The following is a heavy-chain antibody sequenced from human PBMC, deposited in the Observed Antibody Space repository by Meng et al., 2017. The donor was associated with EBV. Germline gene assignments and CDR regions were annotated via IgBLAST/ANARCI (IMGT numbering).Heavy chain of an antibody. D-gene: IGHD3-10*01. CDR3: ASESGRGYTPDY. V-gene: IGHV1-69*01. Sequence: QGTLVRAAAEGQRPGPSVKVSCKSSGGPFRYYAISWVRQTPGQGLEWLGGFLPRLGAPNYAQKFHGRVKITADESTSTHYMDLSSLRSEDTAIYYCASESGRGYTPDYWGQGTLVTVSS. CDR1: GGPFRYYA. CDR2: FLPRLGAP. J-gene: IGHJ4*02.